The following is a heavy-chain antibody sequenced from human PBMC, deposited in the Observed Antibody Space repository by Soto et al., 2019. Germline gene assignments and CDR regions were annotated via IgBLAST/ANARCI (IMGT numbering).Heavy chain of an antibody. J-gene: IGHJ4*02. Sequence: GASVKVSCKPSGYPFTDLYIHWVRQAPGLGLEWMGWIDPRSGASRKTQRFQGRFTMTRDTSTNTVYMERSSLRSDDTAVYFSAKDNYSPLDYCGQGTLVTVSS. V-gene: IGHV1-2*02. D-gene: IGHD1-26*01. CDR2: IDPRSGAS. CDR1: GYPFTDLY. CDR3: AKDNYSPLDY.